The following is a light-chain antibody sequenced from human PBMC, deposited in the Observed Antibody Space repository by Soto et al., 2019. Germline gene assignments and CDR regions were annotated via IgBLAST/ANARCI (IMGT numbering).Light chain of an antibody. Sequence: QSALTQPASVSGSPGQSITISCTGTSSDVGVYNFVSWYQQHPGKAPRLMIFDVNNRPSGVSTRFPGSNSGNTASLTIYGPPAEDEADYYCCSYSGSNTLVVFGAGTKLTVL. J-gene: IGLJ2*01. CDR3: CSYSGSNTLVV. CDR2: DVN. CDR1: SSDVGVYNF. V-gene: IGLV2-14*03.